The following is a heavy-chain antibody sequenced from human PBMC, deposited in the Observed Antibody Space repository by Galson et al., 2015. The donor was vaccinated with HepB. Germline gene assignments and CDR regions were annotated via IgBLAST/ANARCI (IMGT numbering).Heavy chain of an antibody. Sequence: SLRLSCAASRFTFSSYWMNWVRQAPGKGLEWVANINQDGSEKYYADSVKGRFTIARDNAKNSLYVQMNSLRAEDTAVYYCAKDGGSGWLYSWFDPWGQGTLVTVSS. CDR1: RFTFSSYW. J-gene: IGHJ5*02. D-gene: IGHD6-19*01. CDR2: INQDGSEK. CDR3: AKDGGSGWLYSWFDP. V-gene: IGHV3-7*01.